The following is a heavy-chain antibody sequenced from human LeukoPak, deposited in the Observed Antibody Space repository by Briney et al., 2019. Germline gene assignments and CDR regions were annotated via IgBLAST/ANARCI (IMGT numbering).Heavy chain of an antibody. CDR3: AKGGSSWSEIDY. D-gene: IGHD6-13*01. CDR2: IRYDGSNK. CDR1: GFTFSSYG. Sequence: GGSLRLSCVASGFTFSSYGMHWVRQAPGKGREGLAFIRYDGSNKYYADSVKGRFTISRDNSKNTLHLQMNSLRAEDTAVYYCAKGGSSWSEIDYWGQGTLVTVSS. V-gene: IGHV3-30*02. J-gene: IGHJ4*02.